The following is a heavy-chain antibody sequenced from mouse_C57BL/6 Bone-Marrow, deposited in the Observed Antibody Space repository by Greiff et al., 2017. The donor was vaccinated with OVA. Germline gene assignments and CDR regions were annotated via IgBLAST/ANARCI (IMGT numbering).Heavy chain of an antibody. V-gene: IGHV1-59*01. Sequence: QVQLQQPGAELVRPGTSVKLSCKASSYTFTSYWMHWVKQRPGQGLEWIGVIDPSDSYTNYNQKFKGKATLTVDTSSSTAYMQLSSLTSEDSAVYYCARTSLYYYGSSKDYWGQGTTLTVSS. CDR1: SYTFTSYW. D-gene: IGHD1-1*01. CDR3: ARTSLYYYGSSKDY. J-gene: IGHJ2*01. CDR2: IDPSDSYT.